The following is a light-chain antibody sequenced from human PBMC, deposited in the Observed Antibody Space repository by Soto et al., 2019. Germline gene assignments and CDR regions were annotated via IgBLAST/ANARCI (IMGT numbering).Light chain of an antibody. V-gene: IGKV1-39*01. Sequence: DIQMTQSPSSLSASVGDRVTISCRASQSISNYLNWYQQKPGKAPKLLIYASFTLQSGVPSRFSVSGSGTDFTLTISSLQPEDVGTYYCQQTYSSPETFGQGTKVEI. CDR1: QSISNY. J-gene: IGKJ1*01. CDR3: QQTYSSPET. CDR2: ASF.